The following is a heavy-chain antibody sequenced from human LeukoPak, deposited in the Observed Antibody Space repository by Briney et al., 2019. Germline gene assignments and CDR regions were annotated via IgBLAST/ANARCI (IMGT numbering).Heavy chain of an antibody. CDR3: TTGMITFGGVIVSI. V-gene: IGHV3-15*01. CDR2: IKSKTDGGTT. J-gene: IGHJ4*02. CDR1: GFTFSNAW. D-gene: IGHD3-16*02. Sequence: GRSLRLSCAASGFTFSNAWMSWVRQAPGKGLEWVGRIKSKTDGGTTDYAAPVKGRFTISRDDSKNTLYLQMNSLKTEDTAVYYCTTGMITFGGVIVSIWGQGTLVTVSS.